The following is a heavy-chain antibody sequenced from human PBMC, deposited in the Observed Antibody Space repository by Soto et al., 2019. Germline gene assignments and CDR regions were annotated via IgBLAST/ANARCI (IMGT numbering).Heavy chain of an antibody. CDR2: ISVSGGST. Sequence: LGGSLSLSCAASGFTFSSYAITWAPQAPAKGLRWGSAISVSGGSTYYADSVKARFTISRDNSKNTLYLQMNSLRAEDTAVYYFAKNSDYSADNCFDPWGQGTLVTVSS. D-gene: IGHD4-4*01. V-gene: IGHV3-23*01. CDR1: GFTFSSYA. CDR3: AKNSDYSADNCFDP. J-gene: IGHJ5*02.